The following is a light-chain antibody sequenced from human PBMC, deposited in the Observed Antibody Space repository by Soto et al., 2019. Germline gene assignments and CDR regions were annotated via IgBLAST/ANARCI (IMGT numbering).Light chain of an antibody. CDR1: TGSVTSGHY. V-gene: IGLV7-43*01. J-gene: IGLJ2*01. Sequence: QAVVTQEPSLTVSPGGTVTLTCGSSTGSVTSGHYTSWFQQKPGQPPRTLIYTTNSRHSWTPARFSGYLLGDRAALTVSGVQPEYEADYYCLLYYGGAHLVFGGGTTLTVL. CDR2: TTN. CDR3: LLYYGGAHLV.